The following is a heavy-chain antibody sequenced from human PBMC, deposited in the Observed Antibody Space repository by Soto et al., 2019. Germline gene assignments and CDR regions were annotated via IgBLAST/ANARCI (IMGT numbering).Heavy chain of an antibody. V-gene: IGHV1-18*01. J-gene: IGHJ4*02. CDR2: ISAYNGNT. CDR1: GYTFTSYG. CDR3: ARVDPRIVGAPLASDY. Sequence: GASVKVSCKASGYTFTSYGISWVRQAPGQGLEWMGWISAYNGNTNYAQKLQGRVTMTTDTSTSTAYMELRSLRSDDTAVYYCARVDPRIVGAPLASDYWGQGTLVTVSS. D-gene: IGHD1-26*01.